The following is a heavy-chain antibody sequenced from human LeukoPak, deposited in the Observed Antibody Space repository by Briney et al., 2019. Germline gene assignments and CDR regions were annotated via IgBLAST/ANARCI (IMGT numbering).Heavy chain of an antibody. Sequence: GESLKISCKGSGYSFSSHWIGWVRQMPGKGLEWMGIVFPGDSDTRYSPSFQGQVTISADKSISTAYLQWSSLRASDTAMYYRARFSSGFDYWGQGTLVTVSS. CDR3: ARFSSGFDY. V-gene: IGHV5-51*01. CDR1: GYSFSSHW. J-gene: IGHJ4*02. CDR2: VFPGDSDT. D-gene: IGHD6-19*01.